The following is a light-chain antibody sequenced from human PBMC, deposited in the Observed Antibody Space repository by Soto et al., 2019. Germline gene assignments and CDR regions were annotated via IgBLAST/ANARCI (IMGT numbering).Light chain of an antibody. CDR1: QSISSY. J-gene: IGKJ5*01. V-gene: IGKV1-39*01. CDR2: AAS. CDR3: QQSSSTPIT. Sequence: DLLMPQKPSSLSAAVGDRVTITCRASQSISSYLNRYQQKPGKAPKLLIYAASSLQSGVPSRFSGSGSGTDFTLTISSLQPEDFATYYCQQSSSTPITPCQRGRPVIK.